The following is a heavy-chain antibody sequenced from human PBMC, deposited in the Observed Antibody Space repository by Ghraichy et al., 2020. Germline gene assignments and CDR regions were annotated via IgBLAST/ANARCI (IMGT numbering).Heavy chain of an antibody. J-gene: IGHJ4*02. CDR1: GFTFSSYG. CDR2: ISYDGSSK. CDR3: AKPSYDFWSGYYDY. D-gene: IGHD3-3*01. Sequence: GESLNISCEASGFTFSSYGMHWVRQAPGKGLEWVAVISYDGSSKYYADSVKGRFTISRDNSKNTLYVQMNSLRAEDTAVYYCAKPSYDFWSGYYDYWGQGTLVTVSS. V-gene: IGHV3-30*18.